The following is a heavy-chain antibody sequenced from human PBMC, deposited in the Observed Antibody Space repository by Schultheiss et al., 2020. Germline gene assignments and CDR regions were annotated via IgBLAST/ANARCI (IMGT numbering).Heavy chain of an antibody. J-gene: IGHJ4*02. D-gene: IGHD2-15*01. CDR3: ARDPDCSGGSCYSGDDY. V-gene: IGHV3-23*01. CDR2: ISGTGGST. CDR1: GFTFTSYA. Sequence: GGSLRLSCAASGFTFTSYAMSWVRQAPGKGLEWVSAISGTGGSTYYADSVKGRFTISRDNSKNTLYLQMNSLRADDTAVYHCARDPDCSGGSCYSGDDYWGQGTLVTVSS.